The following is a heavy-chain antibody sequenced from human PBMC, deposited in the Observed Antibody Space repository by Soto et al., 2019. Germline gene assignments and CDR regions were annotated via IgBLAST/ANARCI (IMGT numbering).Heavy chain of an antibody. D-gene: IGHD1-1*01. Sequence: QPGCSVRLCGASCGFTLCSCGMHWVRKAPGGGLVWVSRIDGSGSNTFYADSVKGRFTISRDNAKNTLYLQMNNLSPEDTAVYYCARNLNGYGNWDYWGQGNLVTVSS. CDR1: GFTLCSCG. CDR3: ARNLNGYGNWDY. V-gene: IGHV3-74*01. CDR2: IDGSGSNT. J-gene: IGHJ4*02.